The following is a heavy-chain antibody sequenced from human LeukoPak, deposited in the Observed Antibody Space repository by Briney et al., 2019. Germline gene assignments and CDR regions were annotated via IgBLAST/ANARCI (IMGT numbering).Heavy chain of an antibody. J-gene: IGHJ4*02. V-gene: IGHV1-69*13. CDR2: IIPIFGTA. Sequence: VASVKVSCKASGGTFSSYAISWVRQAPGQGLEWMGGIIPIFGTANYAQKFQGRVTITADESTSTAYMELSSLRSEDTAVYYCATKRVIRGYSGYDKQAIDYWGQGTLVTVSS. CDR3: ATKRVIRGYSGYDKQAIDY. CDR1: GGTFSSYA. D-gene: IGHD5-12*01.